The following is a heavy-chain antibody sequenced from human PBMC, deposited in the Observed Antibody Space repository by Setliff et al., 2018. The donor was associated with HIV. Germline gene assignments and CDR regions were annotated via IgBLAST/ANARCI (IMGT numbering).Heavy chain of an antibody. V-gene: IGHV4-34*01. J-gene: IGHJ6*02. D-gene: IGHD6-13*01. CDR2: VSDSGTT. Sequence: SETLSLTCGVSGGSFSDYHWTWIRQSPGKGLEWIGEVSDSGTTNYNPSLKSRVTISVDTSKIQFSLNLDSVTAADTAVYYCARAKLGWRPYAMDVWGQGTAVTVSS. CDR3: ARAKLGWRPYAMDV. CDR1: GGSFSDYH.